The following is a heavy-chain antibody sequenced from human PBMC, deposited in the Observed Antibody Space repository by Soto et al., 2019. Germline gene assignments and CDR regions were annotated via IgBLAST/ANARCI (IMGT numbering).Heavy chain of an antibody. J-gene: IGHJ6*02. CDR3: ARVVQKDGGILSNYSSGMDV. D-gene: IGHD2-2*01. CDR1: GGSVSRGYYY. V-gene: IGHV4-61*01. CDR2: IDYSGST. Sequence: QVQLQESGPGLMKPSETLSLTCTVSGGSVSRGYYYWSWIRQPPGKGLEWIGYIDYSGSTTDTPSLKSRVPLSVDTSRNQFSVKLSSVTAADTAVYYCARVVQKDGGILSNYSSGMDVWGQGTTVTVSS.